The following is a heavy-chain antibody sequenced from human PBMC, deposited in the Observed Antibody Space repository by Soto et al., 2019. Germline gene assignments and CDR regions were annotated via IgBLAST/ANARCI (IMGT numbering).Heavy chain of an antibody. Sequence: EVQLLESGGGLVQPGASLRLSCAASGFTFSSYAMSWVRQAPGKGLEWVSVISGSDDSTYYADSVKGRFTISRDNSKNTLYLQMNSLRAEDTAVYYCAKRSSSSTFHYWGQGTLVTVSS. CDR3: AKRSSSSTFHY. CDR1: GFTFSSYA. CDR2: ISGSDDST. J-gene: IGHJ4*02. D-gene: IGHD6-6*01. V-gene: IGHV3-23*01.